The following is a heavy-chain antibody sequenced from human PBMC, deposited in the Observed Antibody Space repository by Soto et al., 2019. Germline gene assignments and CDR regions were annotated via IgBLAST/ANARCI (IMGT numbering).Heavy chain of an antibody. D-gene: IGHD1-1*01. Sequence: PSETLSLTCTVSSDSISSYYWSWIRQPPGKRLEWIGYISYSGSTDYNPSLKSRVTISVDTSKNQLSLKLSSVTAADTAVYFCAGARTGAYFYYGMDVWGQGTTVTVSS. J-gene: IGHJ6*02. CDR2: ISYSGST. CDR3: AGARTGAYFYYGMDV. V-gene: IGHV4-59*03. CDR1: SDSISSYY.